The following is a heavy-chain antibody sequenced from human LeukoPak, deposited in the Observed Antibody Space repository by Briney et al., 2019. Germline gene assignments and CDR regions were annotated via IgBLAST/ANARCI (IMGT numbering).Heavy chain of an antibody. D-gene: IGHD3-22*01. CDR3: ASSSGHTGYFDY. CDR2: IIPIFGTA. CDR1: GGTFSSYA. V-gene: IGHV1-69*05. J-gene: IGHJ4*02. Sequence: SVKVSCKASGGTFSSYAISWVRQAAGQGLEWMGGIIPIFGTATYTKKFQGRVTIPTDESTSTASMELSSLRSEDTAVYYRASSSGHTGYFDYWGQGTLVTVSS.